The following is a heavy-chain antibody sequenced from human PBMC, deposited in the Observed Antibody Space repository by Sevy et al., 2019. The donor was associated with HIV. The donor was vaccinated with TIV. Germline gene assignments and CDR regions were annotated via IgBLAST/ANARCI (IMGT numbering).Heavy chain of an antibody. CDR2: IRYDGSNK. CDR1: GFTFSSYG. J-gene: IGHJ4*02. V-gene: IGHV3-30*02. D-gene: IGHD6-13*01. Sequence: GGSLRLSCAASGFTFSSYGMHWVRQAPGKGLEWVAFIRYDGSNKYYADSVKGRFTISRDNSKNTLYLQMNSLRAEDTAVYYCAKGLDRQLVGFVDYWGQGTLVTVSS. CDR3: AKGLDRQLVGFVDY.